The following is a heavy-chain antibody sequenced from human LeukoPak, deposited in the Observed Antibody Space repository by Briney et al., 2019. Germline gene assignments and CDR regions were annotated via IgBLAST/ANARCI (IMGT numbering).Heavy chain of an antibody. CDR1: GGSFSGYY. CDR2: INHSGST. V-gene: IGHV4-34*01. J-gene: IGHJ6*03. Sequence: PSETLSLTCAVYGGSFSGYYWSWIRQPPGKGLEWIGEINHSGSTNYNPSLKSRVTISVDTSKNQFSLKLSSVTAADTAVYYCARGRNYYDGSGYPSLTGRYYYMDVWGKGTTVTVSS. D-gene: IGHD3-22*01. CDR3: ARGRNYYDGSGYPSLTGRYYYMDV.